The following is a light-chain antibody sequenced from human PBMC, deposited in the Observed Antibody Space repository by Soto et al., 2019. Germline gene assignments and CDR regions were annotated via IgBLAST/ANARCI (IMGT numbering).Light chain of an antibody. CDR3: QQYGSSRWT. CDR2: GAS. J-gene: IGKJ1*01. V-gene: IGKV3-20*01. CDR1: QSVSSSY. Sequence: EIVLTQSPGTLSLSPGEGATLSCRASQSVSSSYLAWYQQKPGQAPRLLIYGASSRATGIPDRFSGSGSGTDFTLTISRLEPEDFAVYYCQQYGSSRWTCGQGTKVDIK.